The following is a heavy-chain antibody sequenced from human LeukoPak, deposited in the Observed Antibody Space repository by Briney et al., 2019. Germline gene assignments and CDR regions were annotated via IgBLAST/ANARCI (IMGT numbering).Heavy chain of an antibody. Sequence: GGSLRLSCAASGFTFSSYSMNWVRQAPGKGLEWVSSISSSSSYIYYADSVKGRFTISRDNAKSSLYLQMNSLRAEDTAVYYCARDSVGYSPKESWGFYFDYWGQGTLVTVSS. CDR3: ARDSVGYSPKESWGFYFDY. CDR2: ISSSSSYI. V-gene: IGHV3-21*01. D-gene: IGHD6-13*01. J-gene: IGHJ4*02. CDR1: GFTFSSYS.